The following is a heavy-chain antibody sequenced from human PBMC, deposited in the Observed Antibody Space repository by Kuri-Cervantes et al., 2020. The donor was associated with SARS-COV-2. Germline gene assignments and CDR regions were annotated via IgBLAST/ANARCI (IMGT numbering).Heavy chain of an antibody. CDR1: GFTFSSYA. V-gene: IGHV3-30*01. J-gene: IGHJ4*02. Sequence: GGSLRLPCAASGFTFSSYAMHWVRQAPGKGLEWVAVISYDGSNKYYADSVKGRFTISRDNSKNTLYLQMNSLRAEDTAVYYCAMVRGGDYVFDYWGQGTLVTVSS. D-gene: IGHD4-17*01. CDR3: AMVRGGDYVFDY. CDR2: ISYDGSNK.